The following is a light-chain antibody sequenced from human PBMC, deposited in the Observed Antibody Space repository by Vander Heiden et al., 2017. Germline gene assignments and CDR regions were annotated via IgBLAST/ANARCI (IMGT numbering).Light chain of an antibody. J-gene: IGKJ3*01. CDR1: QSNSSY. CDR2: AAS. V-gene: IGKV1-39*01. Sequence: DIQKTQSPASLSASVEDRVTVTSGGSQSNSSYLNWYQQKPGKAPKLLIYAASRLESGVPSRFSGSGSGTDFTLTISRLQPEDFATYYCQQSYSTPFTFGHGTKVDIK. CDR3: QQSYSTPFT.